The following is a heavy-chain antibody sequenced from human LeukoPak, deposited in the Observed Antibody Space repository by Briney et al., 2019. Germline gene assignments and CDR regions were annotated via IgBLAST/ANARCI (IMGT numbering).Heavy chain of an antibody. Sequence: PGGSLRLSCAASGFTFSNAWMSWVRQAPGKGREGVGRIKSKTDDGTTDYAAPVKGRFTISRDDSKNTLYLQMNSLKTDDTGVYSCTTDIEVVDYWGQGTLVTVSS. D-gene: IGHD3-22*01. V-gene: IGHV3-15*01. CDR3: TTDIEVVDY. CDR2: IKSKTDDGTT. CDR1: GFTFSNAW. J-gene: IGHJ4*02.